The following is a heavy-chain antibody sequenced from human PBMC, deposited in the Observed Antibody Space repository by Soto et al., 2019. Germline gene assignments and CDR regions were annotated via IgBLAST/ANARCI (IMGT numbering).Heavy chain of an antibody. CDR2: NSSSSNTI. Sequence: GGSLRLSCAASGFTFSSYSMNWVRQGPGKGLEWVSYNSSSSNTIYYADSVKGRFSISRDNAKSSLYLQMNSLRDEDTAVYYCARMDSNSFRFANYYYGMAVWGQGTTVTVSS. J-gene: IGHJ6*02. V-gene: IGHV3-48*02. CDR3: ARMDSNSFRFANYYYGMAV. D-gene: IGHD6-6*01. CDR1: GFTFSSYS.